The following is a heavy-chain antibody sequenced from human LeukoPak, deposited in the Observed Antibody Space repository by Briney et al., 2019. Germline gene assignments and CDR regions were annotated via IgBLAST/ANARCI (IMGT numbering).Heavy chain of an antibody. J-gene: IGHJ4*02. CDR3: ADTPGWNPMGFDY. V-gene: IGHV3-15*01. D-gene: IGHD1-1*01. CDR1: GFAFSSAW. CDR2: IQAKGNGETT. Sequence: GGSLRLSCVASGFAFSSAWMNWVRQGPGKGLEWVGRIQAKGNGETTDYAAPVKGRFTISRDDSRNTLYLQLDSLKTEDTAVYCAADTPGWNPMGFDYWGQGTLVTVSS.